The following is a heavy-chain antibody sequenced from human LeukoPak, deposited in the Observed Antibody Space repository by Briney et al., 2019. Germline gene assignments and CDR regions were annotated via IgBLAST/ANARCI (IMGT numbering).Heavy chain of an antibody. CDR2: INWNGGST. Sequence: GGSLRLSCAASGFTFSTYGMHWVRQAPGKGLEWVSGINWNGGSTGYADSVKGRFTISRDNAKNSLYLQMNSLRAEDTALYYCARGAGSYLGFDYWGQGTLVTVSS. J-gene: IGHJ4*02. D-gene: IGHD1-26*01. CDR3: ARGAGSYLGFDY. CDR1: GFTFSTYG. V-gene: IGHV3-20*04.